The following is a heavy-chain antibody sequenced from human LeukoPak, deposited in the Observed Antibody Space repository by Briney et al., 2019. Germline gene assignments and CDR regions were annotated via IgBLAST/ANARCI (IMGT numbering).Heavy chain of an antibody. V-gene: IGHV3-23*01. D-gene: IGHD3-3*01. CDR2: ISGSGGST. CDR1: GFTVSSNY. Sequence: GGSLRLSCAASGFTVSSNYMSWVRQAPGKGLEWVSAISGSGGSTYYADSVKGRFTISRDNSKNTLYLQMNSLRAEDTAVYYCAKSNAYYDFWNYWGQGTLVTVSS. J-gene: IGHJ4*02. CDR3: AKSNAYYDFWNY.